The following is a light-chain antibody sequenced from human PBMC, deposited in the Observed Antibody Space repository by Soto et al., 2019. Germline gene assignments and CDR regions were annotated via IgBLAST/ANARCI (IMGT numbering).Light chain of an antibody. V-gene: IGKV1-9*01. Sequence: DIQLTQSPSFLSASVGDRVTITCRASQGISSYLAWYQQKPGKAPKLLIYAASTLQTGVPSRFSGSGSGTEFTLTISSLQPEDLGAYFCQQVNSYPLTFGQGTKVEIK. J-gene: IGKJ1*01. CDR2: AAS. CDR3: QQVNSYPLT. CDR1: QGISSY.